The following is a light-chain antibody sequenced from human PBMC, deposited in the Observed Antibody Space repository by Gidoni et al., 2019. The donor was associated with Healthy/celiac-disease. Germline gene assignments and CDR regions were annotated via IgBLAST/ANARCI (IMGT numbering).Light chain of an antibody. Sequence: QSVLTQPPSASGTPGQRVTISCSGSSSNIGSNTVNWYQQLPGTAPKLLIYSNNQRPSGVPDRFSGAKSGTSASLAISGRQSEDEAEYYCAAGDDSLNGVVFGGGTKLTVL. V-gene: IGLV1-44*01. CDR3: AAGDDSLNGVV. CDR2: SNN. CDR1: SSNIGSNT. J-gene: IGLJ2*01.